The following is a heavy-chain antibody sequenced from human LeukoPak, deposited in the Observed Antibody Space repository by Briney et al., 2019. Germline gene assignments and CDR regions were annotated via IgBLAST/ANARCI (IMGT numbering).Heavy chain of an antibody. V-gene: IGHV1-3*01. D-gene: IGHD5-18*01. Sequence: ASVTVSCKASEYTFTGYAMHWVRQAPGQRLEWMGWINAGSGNTKYSQKFQGRVTITRDTSASTAYMELSSLRSEDTAVYYCARDTAISYFDYWGQGTLVTVSS. J-gene: IGHJ4*02. CDR1: EYTFTGYA. CDR3: ARDTAISYFDY. CDR2: INAGSGNT.